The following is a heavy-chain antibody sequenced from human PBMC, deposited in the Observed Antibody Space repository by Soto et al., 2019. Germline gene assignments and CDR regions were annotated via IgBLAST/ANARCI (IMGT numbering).Heavy chain of an antibody. D-gene: IGHD1-26*01. CDR3: ARAYSATYKDCFDP. Sequence: ASVKVSCKASGYSFTNYPIHWVLQAPGQRLEWMGWIHPGNGKTEYARRFQGRVTSSGDTSASTVYMELSSLTSDDTAVYFCARAYSATYKDCFDPWGQGTLVTVSS. V-gene: IGHV1-3*01. CDR1: GYSFTNYP. J-gene: IGHJ5*02. CDR2: IHPGNGKT.